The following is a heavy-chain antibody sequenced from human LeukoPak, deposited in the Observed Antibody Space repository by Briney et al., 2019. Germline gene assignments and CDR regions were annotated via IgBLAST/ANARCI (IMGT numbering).Heavy chain of an antibody. Sequence: KASETLSLTCAVSGYSISSGYYWGWIRQPPGKGLEWIGSIYHSGSTYYNPSLKSRVTISVDTSKNQFSLKLSSATAADTAVYYCARRYSNYFFDYWGQGTLVTVSS. V-gene: IGHV4-38-2*01. J-gene: IGHJ4*02. D-gene: IGHD4-11*01. CDR1: GYSISSGYY. CDR3: ARRYSNYFFDY. CDR2: IYHSGST.